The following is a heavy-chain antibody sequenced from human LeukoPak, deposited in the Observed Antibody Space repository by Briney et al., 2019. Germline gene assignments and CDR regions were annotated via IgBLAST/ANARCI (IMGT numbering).Heavy chain of an antibody. CDR3: ARLENVDWFDP. V-gene: IGHV4-4*09. D-gene: IGHD1-1*01. J-gene: IGHJ5*02. CDR1: GGSIRSYY. CDR2: IYIRGIT. Sequence: SETLSLTSTVSGGSIRSYYWSWLRQPPGKGLEWIGHIYIRGITDYNPSLKSRVTMSIDTSKNQFSLKLSSVTAADTAVYYCARLENVDWFDPWGQGTLVIVSS.